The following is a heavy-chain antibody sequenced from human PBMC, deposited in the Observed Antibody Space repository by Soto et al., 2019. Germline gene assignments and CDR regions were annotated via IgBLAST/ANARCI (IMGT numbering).Heavy chain of an antibody. D-gene: IGHD3-3*01. CDR2: ISYDGSNK. CDR1: GFTFSSYG. CDR3: AKDLTIFGVVIPYGMDV. Sequence: ESGGGVVQPGRSLRLSCAASGFTFSSYGMHWVRQAPGKGLEWVAVISYDGSNKYYADSVKGRFTISRDNSKNTLYLQMNSLRAEDTAVYYCAKDLTIFGVVIPYGMDVWGQGTTVTVSS. J-gene: IGHJ6*02. V-gene: IGHV3-30*18.